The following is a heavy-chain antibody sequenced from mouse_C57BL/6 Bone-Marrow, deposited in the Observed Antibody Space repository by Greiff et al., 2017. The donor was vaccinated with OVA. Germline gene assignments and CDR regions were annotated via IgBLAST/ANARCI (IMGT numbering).Heavy chain of an antibody. CDR1: GYTFTSYW. CDR2: IDPSDSYT. CDR3: ARYFDV. J-gene: IGHJ1*03. V-gene: IGHV1-50*01. Sequence: QVQLQQPGAELVKPGASVKLSCKASGYTFTSYWMQWVKQRPGQGLEWIGEIDPSDSYTNDNQKFKGKATLTVDTSSSTAYMQLSSLTSEDSAVYYCARYFDVWGTGTTVTVSS.